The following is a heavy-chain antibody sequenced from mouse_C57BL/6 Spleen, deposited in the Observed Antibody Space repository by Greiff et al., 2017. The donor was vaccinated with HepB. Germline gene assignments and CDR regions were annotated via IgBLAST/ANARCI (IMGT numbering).Heavy chain of an antibody. Sequence: QVQLKQPGAELVKPGASVKLSCKASGYTFTSYWMHWVKQRPGQGLEWIGMIHPNSGSTNYNEKFKSKATLTVDKSSSTAYMQLSSLTSEDSAVYYCAKDYYDYDSWYFDVWGTGTTVTVSS. J-gene: IGHJ1*03. CDR2: IHPNSGST. V-gene: IGHV1-64*01. D-gene: IGHD2-4*01. CDR1: GYTFTSYW. CDR3: AKDYYDYDSWYFDV.